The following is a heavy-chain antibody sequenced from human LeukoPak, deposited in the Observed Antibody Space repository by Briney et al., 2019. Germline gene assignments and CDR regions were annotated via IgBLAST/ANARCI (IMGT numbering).Heavy chain of an antibody. CDR3: ARASPLQHNIVVVPAAVHYYGMDV. V-gene: IGHV1-2*04. CDR2: INPNSGGT. D-gene: IGHD2-2*01. J-gene: IGHJ6*02. CDR1: GYTFTGYY. Sequence: ASVKVSCKASGYTFTGYYMHWVRQAPGQGLEWMGWINPNSGGTNYAQKFQGWVTMTRDTSISTAYMELSRLRSDDTAMYYCARASPLQHNIVVVPAAVHYYGMDVWGQGTTVTVSS.